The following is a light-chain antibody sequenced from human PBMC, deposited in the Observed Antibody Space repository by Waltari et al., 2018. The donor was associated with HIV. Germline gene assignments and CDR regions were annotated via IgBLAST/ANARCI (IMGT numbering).Light chain of an antibody. J-gene: IGKJ2*01. CDR3: LQDYSWPYT. Sequence: AIQMTQSPTSLSASVGDRVTITCRASQGIGNDLSLYQQKPGMAPRVLIYGASSSQTGVPARFSGSGSGAHFTLTISSLQAEDLATYYCLQDYSWPYTFGQGTKVEIK. CDR2: GAS. CDR1: QGIGND. V-gene: IGKV1-6*01.